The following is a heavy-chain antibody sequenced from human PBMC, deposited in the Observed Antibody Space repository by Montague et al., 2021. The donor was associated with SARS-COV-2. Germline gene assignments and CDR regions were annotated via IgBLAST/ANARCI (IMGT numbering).Heavy chain of an antibody. V-gene: IGHV4-39*01. D-gene: IGHD6-19*01. J-gene: IGHJ3*02. CDR3: ARQENSSGWFKPDAFDI. CDR1: GASISSSSYY. Sequence: SETLSLTCTVSGASISSSSYYWGWIRQPPGKGLEWIGSIYYSGSTYSTPSLKSRVTISVDTSKNPFSLKLSSVTAADTAVYYCARQENSSGWFKPDAFDIWGQGAMVTVSS. CDR2: IYYSGST.